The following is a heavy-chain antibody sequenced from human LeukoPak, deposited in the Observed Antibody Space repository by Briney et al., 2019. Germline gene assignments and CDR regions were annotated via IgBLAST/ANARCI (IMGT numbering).Heavy chain of an antibody. CDR1: RGTFSSYA. J-gene: IGHJ6*02. CDR2: IIPIFGTA. V-gene: IGHV1-69*13. Sequence: ASMKVSCKASRGTFSSYAISWVRQAPGQGLEWMGGIIPIFGTANYAQKFQGRVTITADESTSTAYMELSSLRSEDTAVYYCARGPGHHYYYGMDVWGQGTTVTVSS. CDR3: ARGPGHHYYYGMDV.